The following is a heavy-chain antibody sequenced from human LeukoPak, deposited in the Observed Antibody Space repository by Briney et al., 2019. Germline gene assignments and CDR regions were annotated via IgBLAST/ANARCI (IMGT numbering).Heavy chain of an antibody. Sequence: SETLSLTCTVSGDSITSYYWSWFRQPPGKGLEWVGYVYYTGSINYSPPLKSRLTMSVGTSNNQFSLNLSSVTAADTAIYYCARGPYDSGGYYLAACDVWGRGTMVTVTS. J-gene: IGHJ3*01. CDR3: ARGPYDSGGYYLAACDV. CDR2: VYYTGSI. D-gene: IGHD3-22*01. V-gene: IGHV4-59*01. CDR1: GDSITSYY.